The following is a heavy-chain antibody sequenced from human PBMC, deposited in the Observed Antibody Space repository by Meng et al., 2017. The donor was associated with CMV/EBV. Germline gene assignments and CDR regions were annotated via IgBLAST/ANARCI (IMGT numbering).Heavy chain of an antibody. CDR2: ISYDGSNK. J-gene: IGHJ4*02. CDR3: ARDVAVWFYFDY. V-gene: IGHV3-30-3*01. Sequence: GESLKISCAASGFTFSSYAMHWVRQAPGKGLEWVAVISYDGSNKYYADSVKGRFTISRDNSKNTLYLKMNSLRAEGTAVYYCARDVAVWFYFDYWGQGTLVTVSS. D-gene: IGHD3-16*01. CDR1: GFTFSSYA.